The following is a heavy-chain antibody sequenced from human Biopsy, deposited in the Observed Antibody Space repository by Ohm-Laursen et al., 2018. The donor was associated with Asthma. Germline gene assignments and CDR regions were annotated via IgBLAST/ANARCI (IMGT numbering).Heavy chain of an antibody. V-gene: IGHV3-33*01. CDR3: ARDLGTTRMDV. CDR1: GFTFSSYG. CDR2: IWYDGGYK. J-gene: IGHJ3*01. Sequence: SLRLSCSASGFTFSSYGIHWVRQAPGKGLEWVAVIWYDGGYKDNVDSVKGRFTISRDNSKNTLYLQMNSLRAEDTAVYYCARDLGTTRMDVWGQGTMVIVSS. D-gene: IGHD1-1*01.